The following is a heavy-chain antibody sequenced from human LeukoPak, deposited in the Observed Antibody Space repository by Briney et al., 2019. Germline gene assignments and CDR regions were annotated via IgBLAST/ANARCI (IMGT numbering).Heavy chain of an antibody. CDR2: INHSGST. J-gene: IGHJ4*02. Sequence: SETLSLTCAVYGGSFSGYYWSWSRQPPGKGLEWIGEINHSGSTNYNPSLKSRVTISVDTSKNQFSLKLSSVTAADTAVYYCARAEIGIAVAGIDYWGQGTLVTVSS. CDR3: ARAEIGIAVAGIDY. D-gene: IGHD6-19*01. CDR1: GGSFSGYY. V-gene: IGHV4-34*01.